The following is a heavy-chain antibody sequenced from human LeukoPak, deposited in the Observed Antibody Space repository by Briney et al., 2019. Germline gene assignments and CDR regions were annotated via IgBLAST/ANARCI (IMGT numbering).Heavy chain of an antibody. CDR3: ARTHEYYYDSSGYYFDY. CDR2: IYYSGST. Sequence: SETLSLTCTVSGGSISSYYWSWIRQPPGKGLEWIGYIYYSGSTNYNPSLKSRVTISVDTSKNQFPLKLSSVTAADTAVYYCARTHEYYYDSSGYYFDYWGQGTLVTVSS. CDR1: GGSISSYY. J-gene: IGHJ4*02. D-gene: IGHD3-22*01. V-gene: IGHV4-59*01.